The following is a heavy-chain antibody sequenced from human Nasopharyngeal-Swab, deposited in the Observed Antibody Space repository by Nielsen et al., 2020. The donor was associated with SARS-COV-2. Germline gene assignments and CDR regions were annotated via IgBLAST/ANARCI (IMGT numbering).Heavy chain of an antibody. CDR2: IHSDGNT. J-gene: IGHJ2*01. CDR3: ASRGAANDPSTRDLPYSRRTFDL. V-gene: IGHV3-53*01. CDR1: GFTLGYYY. D-gene: IGHD4-11*01. Sequence: GGSLRLSCVASGFTLGYYYMSWVRQAPGKGLEWVSTIHSDGNTYFSDSVRGRFSSYRDNYRNTLSLQMNSLRAEDTAVYYCASRGAANDPSTRDLPYSRRTFDLWGRGTLVTVSS.